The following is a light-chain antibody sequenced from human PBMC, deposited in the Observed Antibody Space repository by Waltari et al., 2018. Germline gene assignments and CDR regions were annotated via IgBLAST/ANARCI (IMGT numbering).Light chain of an antibody. V-gene: IGKV1-8*01. Sequence: AIRMTQSPSSFSASTGDRVTITCRASQGISSYLAWYQQKPGKAPKLLIYAASTLQSGVPSRVSGSGSGTDFTLTISCLQSEDFATYYCQQYYSYPLTFGGETKVEIK. J-gene: IGKJ4*01. CDR2: AAS. CDR3: QQYYSYPLT. CDR1: QGISSY.